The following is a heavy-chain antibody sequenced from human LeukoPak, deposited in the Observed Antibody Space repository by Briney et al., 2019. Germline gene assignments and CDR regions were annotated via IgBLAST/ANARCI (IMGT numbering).Heavy chain of an antibody. CDR2: INHSGST. Sequence: PSETLSLTCAVYGGSFSGYYWSWIRQPPGKGLEWIGEINHSGSTNYNPSLKSRVTISVDTSKNQFSLKLSSVTAADTAVYYCARGTWFGELLSPYYFDYWGQGTLVTVSS. CDR3: ARGTWFGELLSPYYFDY. V-gene: IGHV4-34*01. CDR1: GGSFSGYY. J-gene: IGHJ4*02. D-gene: IGHD3-10*01.